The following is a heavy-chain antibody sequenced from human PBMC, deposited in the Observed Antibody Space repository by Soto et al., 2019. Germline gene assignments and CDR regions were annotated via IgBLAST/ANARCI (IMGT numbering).Heavy chain of an antibody. CDR3: ARVAARYSSSWYHYGMDV. D-gene: IGHD6-13*01. J-gene: IGHJ6*02. Sequence: ASVKVSCKASGYTFTGYYMHWVRQAPGQGLEWMGWINPNSGGTNYAQKFQGWVTMTRDTSISTAYMELSRLRSDDTAVYYCARVAARYSSSWYHYGMDVWGQGTTVTVSS. CDR2: INPNSGGT. V-gene: IGHV1-2*04. CDR1: GYTFTGYY.